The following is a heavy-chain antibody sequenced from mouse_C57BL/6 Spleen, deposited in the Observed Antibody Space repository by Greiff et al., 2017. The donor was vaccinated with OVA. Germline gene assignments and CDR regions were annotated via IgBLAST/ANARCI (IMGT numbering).Heavy chain of an antibody. Sequence: VMLVESGPGLVAPSQSLSITCTVSGFSLTSYAISWVRQPPGKGLEWLGVIWTGGGTNYNSALKSRLSISKDNSKSQVFLKMNSLQTDDTARYYCARGYYDYDEDYFDYWGQGTTLTVSS. CDR2: IWTGGGT. CDR1: GFSLTSYA. V-gene: IGHV2-9-1*01. D-gene: IGHD2-4*01. CDR3: ARGYYDYDEDYFDY. J-gene: IGHJ2*01.